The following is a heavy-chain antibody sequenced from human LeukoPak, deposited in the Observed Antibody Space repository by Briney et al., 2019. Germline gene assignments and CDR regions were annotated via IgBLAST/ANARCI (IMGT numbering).Heavy chain of an antibody. CDR2: ISYDGSNK. CDR3: ARDDGSGSSLFEGVSL. V-gene: IGHV3-30*04. CDR1: GFTFSSYA. J-gene: IGHJ4*02. Sequence: GGSLRLSCAASGFTFSSYAMHWVRQAPGKGLEWVAVISYDGSNKYYADSVKGRFTISRDNSKNTLYLQMNSLRAEDTAVYYCARDDGSGSSLFEGVSLWGQGTLVTVSS. D-gene: IGHD3-10*01.